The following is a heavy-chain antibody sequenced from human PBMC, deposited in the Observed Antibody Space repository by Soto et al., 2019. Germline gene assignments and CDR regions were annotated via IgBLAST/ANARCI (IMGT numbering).Heavy chain of an antibody. CDR3: ASKTYYDFWRGYSHFDY. CDR1: GFTFSSYA. Sequence: EVQLLESGGGLVQPGGSLRLSCAASGFTFSSYAMSWVRQAPGKGLEWVSAISGSGGSTYYADSVKGRFTISRDNSKNTLYLQMKSLRAEDTAVYYCASKTYYDFWRGYSHFDYWGQGTLVTVSS. D-gene: IGHD3-3*01. CDR2: ISGSGGST. J-gene: IGHJ4*02. V-gene: IGHV3-23*01.